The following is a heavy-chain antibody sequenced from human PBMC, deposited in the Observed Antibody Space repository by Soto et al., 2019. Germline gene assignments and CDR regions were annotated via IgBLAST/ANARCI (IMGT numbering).Heavy chain of an antibody. CDR1: GFTFSSYE. V-gene: IGHV3-48*03. CDR3: ARDFLGIAARRPPDY. Sequence: GGSLRLSCAASGFTFSSYEMNWFRQAPGKGLEWVSYISSSGSTIYYADSVKGRFTISRDNAKNSLYLQMNSLRAEDTAVYYCARDFLGIAARRPPDYWGQGTLVTVSS. CDR2: ISSSGSTI. D-gene: IGHD6-6*01. J-gene: IGHJ4*02.